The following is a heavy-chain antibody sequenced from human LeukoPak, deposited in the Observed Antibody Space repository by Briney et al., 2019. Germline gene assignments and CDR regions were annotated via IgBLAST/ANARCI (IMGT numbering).Heavy chain of an antibody. D-gene: IGHD4-11*01. CDR1: GYTFTGYY. V-gene: IGHV1-2*02. CDR3: ARDTIVRDYSNSDY. CDR2: INPNSGGT. Sequence: GASVKVSCKASGYTFTGYYIHWVRQAPGQGLEWMGWINPNSGGTNYAQKFQGRVTMTRDTSISTAYMELSVLKSDDTAVYYCARDTIVRDYSNSDYWGQRTLVTVSS. J-gene: IGHJ4*02.